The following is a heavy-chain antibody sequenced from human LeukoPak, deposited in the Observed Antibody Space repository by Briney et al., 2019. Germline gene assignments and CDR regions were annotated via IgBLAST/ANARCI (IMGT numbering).Heavy chain of an antibody. Sequence: ASVKVSCKASGYTFTGYYMHWVRQAPGQGLEWMGRINPNSGGTNYAQKFQGRVTMTRDTSISTAYMELSRLRSDDTAVYYCARAYYDHFDAFDTWGQGTMVTVSS. CDR3: ARAYYDHFDAFDT. D-gene: IGHD1-26*01. CDR2: INPNSGGT. V-gene: IGHV1-2*06. CDR1: GYTFTGYY. J-gene: IGHJ3*02.